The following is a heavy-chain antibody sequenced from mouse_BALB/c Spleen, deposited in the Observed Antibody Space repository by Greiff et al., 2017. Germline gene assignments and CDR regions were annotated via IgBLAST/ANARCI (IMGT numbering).Heavy chain of an antibody. CDR1: GFSLTDYG. J-gene: IGHJ3*01. D-gene: IGHD1-1*01. Sequence: VQGVESGPGLVAPSQSLSITCTVSGFSLTDYGVSWIRQPPGKGLEWLGVIWGGGSTYYNSALKSRLSISKDNSKSQVFLKMNSLQTDDTAMYYCAKGGYYYGSRDWFAYWGQETLVTVSA. V-gene: IGHV2-6-5*01. CDR3: AKGGYYYGSRDWFAY. CDR2: IWGGGST.